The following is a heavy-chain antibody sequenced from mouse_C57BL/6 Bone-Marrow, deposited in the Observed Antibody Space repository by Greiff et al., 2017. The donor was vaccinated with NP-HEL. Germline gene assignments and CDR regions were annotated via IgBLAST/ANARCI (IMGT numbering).Heavy chain of an antibody. CDR2: IHPSDSDT. D-gene: IGHD2-3*01. CDR1: GYTFTSYW. J-gene: IGHJ3*01. V-gene: IGHV1-74*01. CDR3: AIGHDGYYVGRFAY. Sequence: QVQLQQPGAELVKPGASVKVSCKASGYTFTSYWMHWVKQRPGQGLEWIGRIHPSDSDTNYNQKFKGKATLTVDKSSSTAYMQLSSLTSEDSAVYYCAIGHDGYYVGRFAYWGQGTLVTVSA.